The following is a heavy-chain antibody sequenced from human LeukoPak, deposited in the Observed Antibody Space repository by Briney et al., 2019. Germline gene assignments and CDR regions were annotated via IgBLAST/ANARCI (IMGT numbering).Heavy chain of an antibody. D-gene: IGHD3-22*01. CDR2: INHSGST. Sequence: PSETLSLTCAVYGGSFSGYYWSWIRQPPGKGLEWIGEINHSGSTNYNPSLKSRVTISVDTSKNQFSLKLSSVTAADTAVYYCARKVSFGYYYDSSGYYHEDYWGQGTLVIVSS. CDR1: GGSFSGYY. CDR3: ARKVSFGYYYDSSGYYHEDY. J-gene: IGHJ4*02. V-gene: IGHV4-34*01.